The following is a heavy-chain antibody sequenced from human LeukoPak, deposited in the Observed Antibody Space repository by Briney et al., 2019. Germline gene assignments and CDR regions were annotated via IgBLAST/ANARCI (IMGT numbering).Heavy chain of an antibody. D-gene: IGHD6-13*01. Sequence: GAPVKVSCKASGGTFSSYAISWVRQAPGQGLEWMGGIIPIFGTANYAQKFQGRVTITADKSTSTAYMELSSLRSEDTAVYYCARREIAAYYYMDVWGKGTTVTVSS. CDR2: IIPIFGTA. CDR1: GGTFSSYA. CDR3: ARREIAAYYYMDV. V-gene: IGHV1-69*06. J-gene: IGHJ6*03.